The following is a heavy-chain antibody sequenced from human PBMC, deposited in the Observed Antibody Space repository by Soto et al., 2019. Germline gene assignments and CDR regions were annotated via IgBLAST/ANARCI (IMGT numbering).Heavy chain of an antibody. CDR3: ARDRRGQQMALQRFDP. CDR2: IIPIFGTA. D-gene: IGHD6-13*01. J-gene: IGHJ5*02. V-gene: IGHV1-69*06. Sequence: SVKVSCKASGGTFSSYAISWVRQAPGQGLEWMGGIIPIFGTANYAQKFQGSVTITADKSTSTAYMELSSLRSEDTAVYYCARDRRGQQMALQRFDPCGQGTLVTVSS. CDR1: GGTFSSYA.